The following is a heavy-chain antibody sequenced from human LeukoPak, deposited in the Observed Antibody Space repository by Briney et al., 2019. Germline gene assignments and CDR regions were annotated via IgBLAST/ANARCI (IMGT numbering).Heavy chain of an antibody. V-gene: IGHV3-66*01. CDR1: GFTFSSYA. D-gene: IGHD5-18*01. CDR3: ARGDLGGYSYGSLNY. Sequence: GGSLRLSCAASGFTFSSYAMSWVRQAPGKGLEWVSVIYSGGSTYYADSVKGRFTISRDNSKNTLYLQMNSLRAEDTAVYYCARGDLGGYSYGSLNYWGQGTLVTVSS. CDR2: IYSGGST. J-gene: IGHJ4*02.